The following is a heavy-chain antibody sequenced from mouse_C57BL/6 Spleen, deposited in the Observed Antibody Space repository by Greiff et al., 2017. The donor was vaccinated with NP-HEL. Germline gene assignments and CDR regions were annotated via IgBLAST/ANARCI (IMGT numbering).Heavy chain of an antibody. J-gene: IGHJ2*01. CDR3: ARIYYGSSVDY. V-gene: IGHV1-81*01. CDR1: GYTFTSYG. D-gene: IGHD1-1*01. Sequence: VQLQQSGPELARPGASVKLSCKASGYTFTSYGISWVKQSTGQGLEWIGEIYPRSGNTYYNEKFKGKATLTADKSSSTAYMELRSLTSEDSAVYFCARIYYGSSVDYWGQGTTLTVSS. CDR2: IYPRSGNT.